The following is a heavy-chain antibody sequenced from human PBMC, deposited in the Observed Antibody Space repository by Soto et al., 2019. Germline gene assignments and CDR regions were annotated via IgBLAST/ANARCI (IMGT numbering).Heavy chain of an antibody. Sequence: EVQLLDSGGGLVQPGGSLRLSCAASGFTFSCCAMSWVRQAPGKGLEWVSTIHGDGDYMQYTGSVKGRFTISRDKSGNTMYWRRKWMGGEETAVYYSVTNRGGGSYTNGSFASWGRGTLVTVSS. J-gene: IGHJ2*01. CDR2: IHGDGDYM. D-gene: IGHD1-26*01. V-gene: IGHV3-23*01. CDR3: VTNRGGGSYTNGSFAS. CDR1: GFTFSCCA.